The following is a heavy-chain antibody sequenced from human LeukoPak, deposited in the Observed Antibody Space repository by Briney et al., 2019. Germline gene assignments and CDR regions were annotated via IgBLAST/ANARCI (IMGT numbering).Heavy chain of an antibody. CDR3: ARESSTSGNIDY. V-gene: IGHV3-7*04. CDR2: IKQDGSEK. J-gene: IGHJ4*02. CDR1: EFTFSSSW. Sequence: GGSLRLSCAASEFTFSSSWMSWVRQAPGKGLEWVANIKQDGSEKYYVDSVKGRFTISRDSAKNSLYLQMNSLRAEDTAVYYCARESSTSGNIDYWGQGTLVTVSS. D-gene: IGHD2-2*02.